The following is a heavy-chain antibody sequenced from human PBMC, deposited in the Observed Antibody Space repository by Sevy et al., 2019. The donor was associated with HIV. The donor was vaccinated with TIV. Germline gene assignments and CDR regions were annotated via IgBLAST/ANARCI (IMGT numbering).Heavy chain of an antibody. V-gene: IGHV1-2*06. Sequence: ASVKVSCKASGYTFTGYYIHWVRQAPGQGLEWMGRISPMNGDTDYAQKFQGRVTMTTDTSISAAYLDVTRLRSDDTATYYCARAYCSDGSCYEGAYWGQGTLVTVSS. J-gene: IGHJ4*02. CDR3: ARAYCSDGSCYEGAY. D-gene: IGHD2-15*01. CDR2: ISPMNGDT. CDR1: GYTFTGYY.